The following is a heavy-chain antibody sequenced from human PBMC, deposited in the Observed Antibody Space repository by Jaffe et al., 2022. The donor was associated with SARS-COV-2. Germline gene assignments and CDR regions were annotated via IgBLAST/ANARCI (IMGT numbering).Heavy chain of an antibody. CDR2: VKQDGREK. CDR3: ARVPGRSRIFDY. J-gene: IGHJ4*02. Sequence: EVQLVESGGGLVQPGGSLRLSCAASGYTFNSCWMSWVRQAPGRGLEWVASVKQDGREKFYVDSVKGRFTISRDNVRDSLYLQMDSLRAEDTAVYYCARVPGRSRIFDYWGQGTLVTVSS. V-gene: IGHV3-7*04. D-gene: IGHD1-26*01. CDR1: GYTFNSCW.